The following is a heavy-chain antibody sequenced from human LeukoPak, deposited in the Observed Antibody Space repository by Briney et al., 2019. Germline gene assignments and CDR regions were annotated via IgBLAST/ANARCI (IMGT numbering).Heavy chain of an antibody. CDR3: ARDLRVWYGTAEI. V-gene: IGHV3-7*01. J-gene: IGHJ3*02. Sequence: QPGGSLRLSCAASGFTFSSYWMTWVRQAPGKGLEWVANINQDESEKYYVDSVKGRFTISRDNAKNSLYLQMNSLRADDTAIYYCARDLRVWYGTAEIWGQGTMVTVSS. CDR1: GFTFSSYW. D-gene: IGHD3-10*01. CDR2: INQDESEK.